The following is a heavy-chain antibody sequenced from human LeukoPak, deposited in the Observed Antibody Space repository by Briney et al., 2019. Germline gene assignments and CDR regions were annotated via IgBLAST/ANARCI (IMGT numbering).Heavy chain of an antibody. J-gene: IGHJ4*02. CDR3: ARHCSSTSCYRGGFDY. CDR1: GGSFSGYY. CDR2: INHSGST. D-gene: IGHD2-2*02. V-gene: IGHV4-34*01. Sequence: SETLSLTCAVYGGSFSGYYWSWIRQPPGKGLEWIGEINHSGSTNYNPSLKSRVTISVDTSKNQFSLKLSSVTAADTAVYCCARHCSSTSCYRGGFDYWGQGTLVTVSS.